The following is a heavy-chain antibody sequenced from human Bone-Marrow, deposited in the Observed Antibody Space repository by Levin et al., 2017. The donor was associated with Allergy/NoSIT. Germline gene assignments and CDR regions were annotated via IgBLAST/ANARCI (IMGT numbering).Heavy chain of an antibody. J-gene: IGHJ6*02. D-gene: IGHD3-10*01. CDR1: GFTFSSYW. CDR2: IKQDGSEK. V-gene: IGHV3-7*01. CDR3: ARDYPYGSGSYYGFYYYYGMDV. Sequence: GGSLRLSCAASGFTFSSYWMSWVRQAPGKGLEWVANIKQDGSEKYYVDSVKGRFTISRDNAKNSLYLQMNSLRAEDTAVYYCARDYPYGSGSYYGFYYYYGMDVWGQGTTVTVSS.